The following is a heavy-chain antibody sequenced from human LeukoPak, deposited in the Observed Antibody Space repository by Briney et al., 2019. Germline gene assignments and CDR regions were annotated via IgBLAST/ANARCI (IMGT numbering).Heavy chain of an antibody. V-gene: IGHV3-15*01. Sequence: RAGGSLRLSCAASGITFSNAWMTWVRQAPGKGLEWAGSIKSKTDGGTTEYAATVKARFTISRDDTKDTMYLQQNSLKTEDTAVYYCTTGPRFCTSRSCVTNSFDHWGQGTLVKVSS. J-gene: IGHJ4*02. CDR2: IKSKTDGGTT. D-gene: IGHD2-2*01. CDR1: GITFSNAW. CDR3: TTGPRFCTSRSCVTNSFDH.